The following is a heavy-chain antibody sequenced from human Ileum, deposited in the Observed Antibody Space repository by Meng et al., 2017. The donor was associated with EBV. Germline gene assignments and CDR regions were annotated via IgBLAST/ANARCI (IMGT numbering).Heavy chain of an antibody. V-gene: IGHV4-30-4*01. CDR3: ARGGDTSGYSLDY. Sequence: QVPLQGPGPGLVKPSQTLSLTCAVSGGSISSGGYYWSWIRQPPGKGLEWIGYIYKSGSTYYNPSLTSRVTISVDTSKNQFFLKLGSVTATDTGVYYCARGGDTSGYSLDYWGQGILVTVSS. D-gene: IGHD3-22*01. CDR1: GGSISSGGYY. CDR2: IYKSGST. J-gene: IGHJ4*02.